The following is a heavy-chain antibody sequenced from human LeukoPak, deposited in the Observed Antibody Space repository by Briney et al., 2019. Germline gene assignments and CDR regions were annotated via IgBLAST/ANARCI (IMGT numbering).Heavy chain of an antibody. CDR1: GGSFSGYY. J-gene: IGHJ5*02. CDR3: AAFGEFRFRWFDP. D-gene: IGHD3-10*01. V-gene: IGHV4-34*01. Sequence: SETLSLTCAVYGGSFSGYYWSWIRQPPGKGLEWIGEINHSGSTTYNPSLTSRVTISVDMSKNQLSLKLTAVTAADTAVYYCAAFGEFRFRWFDPWGQGTLVTVSS. CDR2: INHSGST.